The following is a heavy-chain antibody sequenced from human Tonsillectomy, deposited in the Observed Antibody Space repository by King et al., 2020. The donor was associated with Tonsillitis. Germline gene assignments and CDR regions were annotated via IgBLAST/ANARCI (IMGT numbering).Heavy chain of an antibody. Sequence: VQLVESGGGVVQPGRSLRLSCAASGFTFSSYVMHWVRQAPGEGLEWVAVISYDGSKKYYAESVKGRFTISRDNYKNTLYLQMSSLRAEDTAVYYCARMGYSYGERLDYYYGMDVWGQGTTVNVSS. CDR3: ARMGYSYGERLDYYYGMDV. V-gene: IGHV3-30*04. CDR2: ISYDGSKK. CDR1: GFTFSSYV. D-gene: IGHD5-18*01. J-gene: IGHJ6*02.